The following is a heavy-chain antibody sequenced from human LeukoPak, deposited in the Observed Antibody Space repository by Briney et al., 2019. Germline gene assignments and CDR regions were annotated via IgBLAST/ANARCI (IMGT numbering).Heavy chain of an antibody. D-gene: IGHD3-3*02. Sequence: GGSLRLSCAASGFTFSSYTMNWVRQAPGKGLEWVSSISSGSTYIYYADSVKGRFTISRDNAKNSLYLQMNSLRAEDTAVYYCARHFSTYSYGLDVWGQGTTVTVSS. V-gene: IGHV3-21*01. J-gene: IGHJ6*02. CDR3: ARHFSTYSYGLDV. CDR1: GFTFSSYT. CDR2: ISSGSTYI.